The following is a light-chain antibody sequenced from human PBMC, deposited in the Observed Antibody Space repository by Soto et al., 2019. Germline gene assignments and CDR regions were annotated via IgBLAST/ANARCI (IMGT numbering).Light chain of an antibody. V-gene: IGKV1-27*01. CDR1: QGISNS. CDR2: AAS. J-gene: IGKJ1*01. CDR3: QKYNNGPPWM. Sequence: DIQMTQSPSSLSASLGDRVTIACRASQGISNSLAWYQQQPGKVPKLLISAASTLQSGVPSRFSGSGSGTDFTLTISRLQPEDVATYYCQKYNNGPPWMFGQGTKVEIK.